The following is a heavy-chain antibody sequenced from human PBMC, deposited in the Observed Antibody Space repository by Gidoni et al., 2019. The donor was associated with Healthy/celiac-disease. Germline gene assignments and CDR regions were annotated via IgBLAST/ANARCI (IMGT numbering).Heavy chain of an antibody. Sequence: EVQLVESGGGLVKPGGSLRLSCAASGFTFRSYSMNWVRQAPGKGLELVSSISSSSSYIYYADSVKGRFTISRDNAKNSLYLQMNSLRAEDTAVYYCAIDGAYDYVWGSLNYFDYWGQGTLVTVSS. CDR3: AIDGAYDYVWGSLNYFDY. CDR2: ISSSSSYI. J-gene: IGHJ4*02. V-gene: IGHV3-21*01. D-gene: IGHD3-16*01. CDR1: GFTFRSYS.